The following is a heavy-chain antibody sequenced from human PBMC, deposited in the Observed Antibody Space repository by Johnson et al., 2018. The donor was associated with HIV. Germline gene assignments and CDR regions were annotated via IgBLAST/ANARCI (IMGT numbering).Heavy chain of an antibody. Sequence: VQLVESGGGLVQPGGSLRLSCAASGFTFTYYAMSWVRQAPGKGLEWVSGISGSGGSTYYADSVTGRFTISRDDAKNSLYLQMNSLRAEDTALYYCARVWSGSYYSNAFDIWGQGTMVTVSS. V-gene: IGHV3-23*04. CDR1: GFTFTYYA. CDR3: ARVWSGSYYSNAFDI. D-gene: IGHD1-26*01. CDR2: ISGSGGST. J-gene: IGHJ3*02.